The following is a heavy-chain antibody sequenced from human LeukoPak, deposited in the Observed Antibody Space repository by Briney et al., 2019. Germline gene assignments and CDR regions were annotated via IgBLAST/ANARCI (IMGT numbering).Heavy chain of an antibody. CDR1: GFTFSTYN. CDR3: AKGPGYKPMDV. D-gene: IGHD5-24*01. Sequence: GGPERLFCAASGFTFSTYNMDWARHAPGGGLEWVSYISSSRTTIYYAVSMKGRFTISRDNSKNTLYLQMNSLRAEDTAVYYCAKGPGYKPMDVWGKGSTVTVSS. J-gene: IGHJ6*03. CDR2: ISSSRTTI. V-gene: IGHV3-48*01.